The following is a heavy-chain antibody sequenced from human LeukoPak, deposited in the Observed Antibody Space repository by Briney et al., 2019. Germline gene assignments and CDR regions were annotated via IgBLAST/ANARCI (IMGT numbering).Heavy chain of an antibody. J-gene: IGHJ4*02. CDR2: VHYTGST. CDR1: GASLGGSY. CDR3: ARHYGEGGRLFDWLFNF. V-gene: IGHV4-59*08. D-gene: IGHD3-9*01. Sequence: SETLSLTCTVSGASLGGSYWSWLRLPPGKGLEWIGYVHYTGSTKYSTSLQSRVTVSVDTSKNQFSLKLRSVTAADTAIYYCARHYGEGGRLFDWLFNFWGRGTLVPSPQ.